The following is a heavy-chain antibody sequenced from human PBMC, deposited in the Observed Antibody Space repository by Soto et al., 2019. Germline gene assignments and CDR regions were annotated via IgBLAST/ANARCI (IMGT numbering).Heavy chain of an antibody. CDR3: ARGDTAMAGFNAVYYYGMDV. D-gene: IGHD5-18*01. CDR2: IIPIFGTA. V-gene: IGHV1-69*01. J-gene: IGHJ6*02. Sequence: QVQLVQSGAEVKKPGSSVKVSCKASGGTFSSYAISWVRQAPGQGLEWMGGIIPIFGTANYAQKFQGRVTITADESTSKAYMELSSLRSEDTAVYYCARGDTAMAGFNAVYYYGMDVWGQGTTVTVSS. CDR1: GGTFSSYA.